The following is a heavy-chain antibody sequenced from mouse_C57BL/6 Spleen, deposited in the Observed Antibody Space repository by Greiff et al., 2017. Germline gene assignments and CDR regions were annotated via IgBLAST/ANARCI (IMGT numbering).Heavy chain of an antibody. CDR1: GFTFSSYA. CDR2: ISSGGDYI. Sequence: EVMLVESGAGLEKPGGSLKLSCAASGFTFSSYAMSWVRQTPEKRLEWVAYISSGGDYIYYADTVKGRFTISRDNARNTLYLQMSSLKSEDTAMYYCTRDSNYAMDYWGQGTSVTVSS. V-gene: IGHV5-9-1*02. J-gene: IGHJ4*01. CDR3: TRDSNYAMDY. D-gene: IGHD2-5*01.